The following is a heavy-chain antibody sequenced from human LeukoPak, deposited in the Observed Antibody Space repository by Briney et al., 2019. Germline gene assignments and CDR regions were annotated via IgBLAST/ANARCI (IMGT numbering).Heavy chain of an antibody. CDR2: IDQYGRAK. CDR3: ARADSYGSILDY. D-gene: IGHD5-18*01. J-gene: IGHJ4*02. CDR1: GFTFSNYW. V-gene: IGHV3-7*04. Sequence: GGSLRLSCAASGFTFSNYWMSWVRQAPGKGLEWVASIDQYGRAKYYVDSVKGRFTFSRDNTKNSLHLQMSSLRAEDTAVYYCARADSYGSILDYWGQGTRVTVSS.